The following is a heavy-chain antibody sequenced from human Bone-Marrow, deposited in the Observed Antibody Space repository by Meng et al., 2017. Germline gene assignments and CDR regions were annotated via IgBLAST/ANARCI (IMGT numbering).Heavy chain of an antibody. V-gene: IGHV3-53*01. CDR1: GFTVSSDY. CDR2: IYSDDST. D-gene: IGHD3-16*01. CDR3: ARGPMINYFDY. J-gene: IGHJ4*02. Sequence: EVQLVESGGGLIQPGGSRRLSCAASGFTVSSDYMSWVRQAPGKGLEWVSIIYSDDSTYYADSVKGRFTISRDNSKNTLHLQMNSLRAEDTAVYYCARGPMINYFDYWGQGTLVTVSS.